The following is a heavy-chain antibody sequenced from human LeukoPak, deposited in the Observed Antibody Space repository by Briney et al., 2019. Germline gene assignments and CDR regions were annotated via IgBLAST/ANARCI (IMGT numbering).Heavy chain of an antibody. CDR1: GYTFTGYY. D-gene: IGHD3-16*02. J-gene: IGHJ5*02. Sequence: ASVKVSCKASGYTFTGYYIHWVRQPPGQGLEWMGWINPNSGGTHYAQKFQGRVTMTRDTSISTAYMELSRLRSDDAAVYYCARVQKTDYDYVWGNYRQNWFDPWGQGTLVSVSS. V-gene: IGHV1-2*02. CDR2: INPNSGGT. CDR3: ARVQKTDYDYVWGNYRQNWFDP.